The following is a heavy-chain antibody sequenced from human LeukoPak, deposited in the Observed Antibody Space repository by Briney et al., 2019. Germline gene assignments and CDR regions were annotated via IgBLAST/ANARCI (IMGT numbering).Heavy chain of an antibody. CDR2: IYTSGST. CDR3: AREYYSGSYRLFDY. V-gene: IGHV4-61*02. D-gene: IGHD1-26*01. Sequence: SQTLSLTCTVSGGSISSGSYYWSWIRQPAGKGLEWIGRIYTSGSTNYNPSLKSRVTISVDTSKNQFSLKLSSVTAADTAVYYCAREYYSGSYRLFDYWGQGTLVTVSS. J-gene: IGHJ4*02. CDR1: GGSISSGSYY.